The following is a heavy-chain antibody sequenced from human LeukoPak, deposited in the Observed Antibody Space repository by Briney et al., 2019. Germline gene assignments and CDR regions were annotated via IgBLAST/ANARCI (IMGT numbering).Heavy chain of an antibody. D-gene: IGHD1-26*01. V-gene: IGHV4-59*11. CDR3: ARGGGSYYVDY. J-gene: IGHJ4*02. CDR1: GGSISSHY. CDR2: IYYSGST. Sequence: SETLSLTCTVSGGSISSHYWSWIRQPPGKGLEWIGYIYYSGSTNYNPSLKSRVTISVDTSKNQFSLKLSSVTAADTAVYYCARGGGSYYVDYWGQGTLVTVSS.